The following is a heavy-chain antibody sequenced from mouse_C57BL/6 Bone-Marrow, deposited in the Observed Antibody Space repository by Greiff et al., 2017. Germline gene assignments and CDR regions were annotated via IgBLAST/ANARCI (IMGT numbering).Heavy chain of an antibody. J-gene: IGHJ3*01. CDR2: IDPEDGDT. V-gene: IGHV14-1*01. CDR1: GFNFHDYY. CDR3: TTDVPFAY. Sequence: VQLQQSGAELVRPGASVKLSCTASGFNFHDYYMHWVKQRPEQGLEWVGRIDPEDGDTEYAPKFQGKATMTADTSANTAYLQLSSLTSEDTAVYYCTTDVPFAYWGKGTLGTDSA.